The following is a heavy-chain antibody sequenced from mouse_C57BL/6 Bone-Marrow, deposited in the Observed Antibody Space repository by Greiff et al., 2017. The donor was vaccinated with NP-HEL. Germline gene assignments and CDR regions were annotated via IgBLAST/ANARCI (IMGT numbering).Heavy chain of an antibody. CDR3: AREKLLRLRRDYAMDY. CDR1: GYAFSSSW. D-gene: IGHD2-4*01. CDR2: IYPGDGDT. V-gene: IGHV1-82*01. J-gene: IGHJ4*01. Sequence: QVHVKQSGPELVKPGASVKISCKASGYAFSSSWMNWVKQRPGKGLEWIGRIYPGDGDTNYNGKFKGKATLTADKSSSTAYMQLSSLTSEDSAVYFCAREKLLRLRRDYAMDYWGQGTSVTVSS.